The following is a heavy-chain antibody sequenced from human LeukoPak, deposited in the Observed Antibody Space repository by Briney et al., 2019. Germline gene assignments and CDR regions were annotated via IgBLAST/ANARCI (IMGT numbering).Heavy chain of an antibody. CDR2: IYNSGST. CDR1: GGSVSSGGFY. V-gene: IGHV4-31*03. D-gene: IGHD3-9*01. CDR3: ARDLNGNYIDY. J-gene: IGHJ4*02. Sequence: PSETLSLTCTVSGGSVSSGGFYWSWIRQHPGTGLEWIGYIYNSGSTYYNPSLKSRVTISVDTSKNQFSLKLSSVTAADTAVYYCARDLNGNYIDYWGQGTLVTVSS.